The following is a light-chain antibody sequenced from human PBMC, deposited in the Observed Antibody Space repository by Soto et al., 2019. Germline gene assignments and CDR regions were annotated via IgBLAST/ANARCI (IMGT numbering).Light chain of an antibody. J-gene: IGLJ1*01. CDR2: DVS. Sequence: QSVLTQPASVSGSPGQSITISCTGTSSDVGGYNYVSRYQQHPGKAPKLMIYDVSNRPSGVSNRFSGSKSGNTASLTISGLQAEDEADYYCTSYTGSSTHVFGTGTKVTVL. CDR1: SSDVGGYNY. CDR3: TSYTGSSTHV. V-gene: IGLV2-14*01.